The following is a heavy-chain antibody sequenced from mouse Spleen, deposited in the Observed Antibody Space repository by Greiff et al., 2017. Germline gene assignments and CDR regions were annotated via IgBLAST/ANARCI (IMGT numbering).Heavy chain of an antibody. Sequence: EVQGVESGGGLVKPGGSLKLSCAASGFTFSSYAMSWVRQTPEKRLEWVATISSGGSYTYYPDSVKGRFTISRDNAKNTLYLQMSSLRSEDTAMYYCASPSYYGSSYDYFDYWGQGTTLTVSS. J-gene: IGHJ2*01. CDR3: ASPSYYGSSYDYFDY. CDR2: ISSGGSYT. CDR1: GFTFSSYA. V-gene: IGHV5-9-3*01. D-gene: IGHD1-1*01.